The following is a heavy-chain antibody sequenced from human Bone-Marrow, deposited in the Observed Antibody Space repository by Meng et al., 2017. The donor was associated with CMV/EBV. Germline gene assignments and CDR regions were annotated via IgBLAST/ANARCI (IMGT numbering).Heavy chain of an antibody. D-gene: IGHD3-10*01. CDR1: FKFDDSG. J-gene: IGHJ5*02. V-gene: IGHV3-20*03. CDR2: IRWNGSST. Sequence: FKFDDSGRSWVREVPGKGLEWVSGIRWNGSSTGYADSVKCRFTISRDNAKNSLYLQMNNLRAEDTAFYYCARDTYYYGSGSYSGFGPWGHGTLVTVSS. CDR3: ARDTYYYGSGSYSGFGP.